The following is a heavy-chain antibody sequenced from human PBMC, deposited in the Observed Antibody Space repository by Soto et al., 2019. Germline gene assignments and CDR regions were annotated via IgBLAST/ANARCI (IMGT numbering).Heavy chain of an antibody. Sequence: GASVKVSCKASGYTFTSYAMHWVRQAPGQRLEWIGWINAGNGNTKYSQKFQGRVTITRDTSASTAYMELSSLRSEDTAVYYCARSWDCTNGVCYSPFDYWGQGTLVTVSS. CDR3: ARSWDCTNGVCYSPFDY. J-gene: IGHJ4*02. CDR2: INAGNGNT. D-gene: IGHD2-8*01. V-gene: IGHV1-3*01. CDR1: GYTFTSYA.